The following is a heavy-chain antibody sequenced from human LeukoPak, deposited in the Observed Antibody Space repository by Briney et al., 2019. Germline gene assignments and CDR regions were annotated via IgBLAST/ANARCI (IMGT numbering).Heavy chain of an antibody. V-gene: IGHV3-48*01. CDR1: EFPFNAFN. Sequence: HGGSLRLSCAASEFPFNAFNMNGAGPAPGKGLEGISYISRSSTTIYYADSVKGRFTISRDDAKNSLYLQMSSLRAEDTAVYYCARVYTSSWYGDCWGQGTLVTVSS. CDR3: ARVYTSSWYGDC. D-gene: IGHD6-13*01. J-gene: IGHJ4*02. CDR2: ISRSSTTI.